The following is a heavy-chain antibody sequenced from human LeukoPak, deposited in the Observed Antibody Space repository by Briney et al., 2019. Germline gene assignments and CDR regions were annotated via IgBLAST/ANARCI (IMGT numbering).Heavy chain of an antibody. CDR3: AKDGRAEILLWFGELYRPLYYFDY. D-gene: IGHD3-10*01. V-gene: IGHV3-23*01. CDR1: GLTFSSYA. Sequence: GGSLRLSCAASGLTFSSYAMSWVRQAPGKGLEWVSAISGSGGSTYYADSVKGRFTISRDNSKNTLYLQMNSLRAEDTAVYYCAKDGRAEILLWFGELYRPLYYFDYWGQGTLVTVSS. CDR2: ISGSGGST. J-gene: IGHJ4*02.